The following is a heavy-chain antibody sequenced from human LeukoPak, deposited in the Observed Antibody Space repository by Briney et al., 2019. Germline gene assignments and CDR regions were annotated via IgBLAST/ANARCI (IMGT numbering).Heavy chain of an antibody. D-gene: IGHD5-24*01. CDR3: ARARAGVATITDY. CDR1: GGSISGYY. J-gene: IGHJ4*02. CDR2: INHSGST. Sequence: PSETLSLTCTVSGGSISGYYWSWIRQPPGKGLEWIGEINHSGSTNYNPSLKSRVTISVDTSKNQFSLKLSSVTAADTAVYYCARARAGVATITDYWGQGTLVTVSS. V-gene: IGHV4-34*01.